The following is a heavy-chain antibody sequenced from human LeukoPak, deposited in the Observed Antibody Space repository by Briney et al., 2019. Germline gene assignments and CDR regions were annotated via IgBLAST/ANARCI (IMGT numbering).Heavy chain of an antibody. CDR2: IYSGGST. J-gene: IGHJ4*02. D-gene: IGHD6-13*01. Sequence: TGGSLRLSCAASGFTVSSNYMSWVRQAPGKGLEWVSVIYSGGSTYYADSVKGRFTISRDSSKNTLYLQMNSLRAEDTAVYYCAREEIAAGIFDYWGQGTLVTVSS. CDR3: AREEIAAGIFDY. V-gene: IGHV3-66*02. CDR1: GFTVSSNY.